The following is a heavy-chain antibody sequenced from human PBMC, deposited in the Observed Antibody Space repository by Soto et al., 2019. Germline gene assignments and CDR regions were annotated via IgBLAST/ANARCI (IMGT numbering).Heavy chain of an antibody. CDR3: AKDWRYDPSRFDP. D-gene: IGHD3-16*01. V-gene: IGHV3-23*01. Sequence: EVQLLESGGGLVQPGGSLRLSCAASGFTFSSYAMTWDRQAPGKGLEWVSTFSPTGSSTYYADSVKGRFTVSRDISKNTLYLQMNSLRVEDTAIYYCAKDWRYDPSRFDPWGQGTLVTVSS. CDR2: FSPTGSST. J-gene: IGHJ5*02. CDR1: GFTFSSYA.